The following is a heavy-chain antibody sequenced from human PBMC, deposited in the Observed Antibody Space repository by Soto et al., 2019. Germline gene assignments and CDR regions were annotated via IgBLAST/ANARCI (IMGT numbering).Heavy chain of an antibody. J-gene: IGHJ6*02. V-gene: IGHV1-18*01. CDR1: GYTFTSYA. Sequence: ASVKVSCKASGYTFTSYAMHWVRQAPGQGLEWMGWISAYNGNTNYAQKLQGRVTMTTDTSTSTAYMELRSLRSDDTAVYYCARVSKPYYDFWSGYYAPTYYYYGMDVWGQGTTVTVSS. CDR3: ARVSKPYYDFWSGYYAPTYYYYGMDV. CDR2: ISAYNGNT. D-gene: IGHD3-3*01.